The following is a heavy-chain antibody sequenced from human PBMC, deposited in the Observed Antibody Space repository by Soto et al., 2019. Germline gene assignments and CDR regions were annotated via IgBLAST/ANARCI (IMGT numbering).Heavy chain of an antibody. CDR1: GYTFTNFG. CDR3: CSSQVPTAFDY. V-gene: IGHV1-18*01. J-gene: IGHJ4*02. Sequence: QVQLLQSGAEVMKPGASVKVSCKASGYTFTNFGITWVRQAPGQGLEWMGWINTYNGKTNYAQKLQGRATLTTDTSTSTAYMELRSLTSDDTAIYYCCSSQVPTAFDYGGQGALVTVSS. CDR2: INTYNGKT. D-gene: IGHD2-15*01.